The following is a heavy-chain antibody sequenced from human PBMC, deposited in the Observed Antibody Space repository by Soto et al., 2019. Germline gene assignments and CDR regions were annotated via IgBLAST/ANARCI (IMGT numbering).Heavy chain of an antibody. V-gene: IGHV5-51*01. J-gene: IGHJ6*02. CDR3: ARHETSYGSGSYSYGMDV. CDR2: IYPGDSDT. D-gene: IGHD3-10*01. CDR1: GYRFTSYW. Sequence: GESLKISCKGSGYRFTSYWIGWVRQLPGKGLEWMGIIYPGDSDTRYSPSFQGQVTISADKSISTAYLQWSSLKASDTAMYYCARHETSYGSGSYSYGMDVWGQGTTVTVSS.